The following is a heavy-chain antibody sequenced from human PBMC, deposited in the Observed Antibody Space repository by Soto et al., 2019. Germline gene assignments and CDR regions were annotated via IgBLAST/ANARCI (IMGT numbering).Heavy chain of an antibody. CDR1: GFTFSSYG. J-gene: IGHJ4*02. V-gene: IGHV3-33*01. CDR2: IWYDGSNK. Sequence: QVQLVESGGGVVQPGRSLRLSCAASGFTFSSYGMHWVRQAPGKGLEWVAVIWYDGSNKYYADSVKGRFTISRDNSKNTLYLQMNSLRAEDTAVYYCARERKGNYGDYYFDYWGQGTLFTVSS. D-gene: IGHD1-7*01. CDR3: ARERKGNYGDYYFDY.